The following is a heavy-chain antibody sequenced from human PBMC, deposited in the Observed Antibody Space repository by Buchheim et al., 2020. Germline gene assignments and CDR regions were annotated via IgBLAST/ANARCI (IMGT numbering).Heavy chain of an antibody. V-gene: IGHV3-30*18. CDR2: ISYDGSNK. D-gene: IGHD3-22*01. CDR1: GFTFSSYG. CDR3: AKGRYDSSGYYLDY. Sequence: QVQLVESGGGVVQPGRSLRLSCAASGFTFSSYGMHWVRQAPGKGLEWVAVISYDGSNKYYADSVKGRFTISRDNSKNTLYLQMNSLRAEGTAVYYCAKGRYDSSGYYLDYWGQGTL. J-gene: IGHJ4*02.